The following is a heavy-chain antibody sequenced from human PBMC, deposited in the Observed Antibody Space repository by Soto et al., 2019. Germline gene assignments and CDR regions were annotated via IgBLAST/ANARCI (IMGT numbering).Heavy chain of an antibody. CDR3: ARERARGFDP. J-gene: IGHJ5*02. V-gene: IGHV4-31*03. CDR1: GGSISSGGYY. Sequence: PSETLSLTCTVSGGSISSGGYYWSWIRQHPGKGLEWIGYIYYSGSTYYNPSLKSRVTISVDTSKNQFSLKLSSVTAADTAVYYCARERARGFDPWGQGTLVTVSS. CDR2: IYYSGST.